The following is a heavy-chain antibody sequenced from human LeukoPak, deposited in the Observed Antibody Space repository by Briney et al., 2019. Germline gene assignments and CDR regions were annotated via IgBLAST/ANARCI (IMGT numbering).Heavy chain of an antibody. CDR1: GGFISSSTYY. J-gene: IGHJ5*02. V-gene: IGHV4-39*01. D-gene: IGHD3-3*01. Sequence: SETLSLTCTVSGGFISSSTYYWGWIRQPPGKGLEWIGTIYYRGSTYYNPSLKSRVTISVDTSRNQFSLKLTSVTAADKAVYYCARLGRKYYDFWSGPWGQGTLVTVSS. CDR2: IYYRGST. CDR3: ARLGRKYYDFWSGP.